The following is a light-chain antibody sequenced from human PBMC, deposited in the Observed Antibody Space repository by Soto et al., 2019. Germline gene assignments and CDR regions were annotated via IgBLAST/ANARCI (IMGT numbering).Light chain of an antibody. CDR2: GAS. CDR3: QQYDNWLT. CDR1: QSVSTK. V-gene: IGKV3-15*01. J-gene: IGKJ4*01. Sequence: EVVMTQSPATLSVSPGERVTLSCRASQSVSTKLAWYQQKPGQAPRLLIYGASTRATGIPARFSGSGSGTEFTLTISSLKSEDFAIYYCQQYDNWLTFGGGTKVDIK.